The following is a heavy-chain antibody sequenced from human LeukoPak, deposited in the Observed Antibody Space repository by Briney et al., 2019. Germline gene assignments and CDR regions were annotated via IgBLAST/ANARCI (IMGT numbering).Heavy chain of an antibody. D-gene: IGHD2-15*01. CDR3: ARDSVYCSGGSCYSSYYGMDV. J-gene: IGHJ6*02. CDR2: IYYSGST. CDR1: GGSFSDYS. V-gene: IGHV4-59*01. Sequence: SETLSLTCAVYGGSFSDYSWTWIRQPPGKGLEWIGYIYYSGSTNYNPSLKSRVTISVDTSKNQFSLKLSSVTAADTAVYYCARDSVYCSGGSCYSSYYGMDVWGQGTTVTVSS.